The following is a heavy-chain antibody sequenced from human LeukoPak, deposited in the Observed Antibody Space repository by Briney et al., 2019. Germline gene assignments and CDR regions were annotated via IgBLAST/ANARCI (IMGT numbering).Heavy chain of an antibody. D-gene: IGHD1-1*01. CDR1: GFTITTYA. J-gene: IGHJ4*02. V-gene: IGHV3-23*01. CDR3: ARLSGTYGTTSRVLDS. Sequence: GGSLRLSCAASGFTITTYAINWVRQAPGKGLEWVSAISGTGVDTYYADSVKGRFTISRDNSENTLSLQMNSLRAEDTAVYYCARLSGTYGTTSRVLDSWGQGTLVTVSS. CDR2: ISGTGVDT.